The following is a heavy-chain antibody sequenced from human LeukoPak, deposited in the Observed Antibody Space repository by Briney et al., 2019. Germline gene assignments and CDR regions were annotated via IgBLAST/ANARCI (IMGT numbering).Heavy chain of an antibody. V-gene: IGHV3-7*01. D-gene: IGHD3-22*01. CDR1: GFTFSSYW. CDR3: ARDFSSGHSLFDY. CDR2: IKQDGSEK. J-gene: IGHJ4*02. Sequence: PGGSLRLSCAASGFTFSSYWMSWVRQAPGKGLEWVANIKQDGSEKYYVDSVKGRFTISRDNAKNSLYLQMNSLRAEDTAVYYCARDFSSGHSLFDYWGQGTLVTVSS.